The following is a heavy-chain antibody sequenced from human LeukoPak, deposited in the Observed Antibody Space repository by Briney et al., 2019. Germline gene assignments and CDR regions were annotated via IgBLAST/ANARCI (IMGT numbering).Heavy chain of an antibody. CDR3: ARWAARGWGILAAGEDIWFDP. CDR2: IYPGDSDT. J-gene: IGHJ5*02. D-gene: IGHD6-13*01. CDR1: GYSFTNYW. Sequence: GESLKISCKGSGYSFTNYWIGWVRQMPGKGLEWMGIIYPGDSDTRYSPSFQGQVTISADKSISTAYLQWSSLKASDTAIYYCARWAARGWGILAAGEDIWFDPWGQGTLVTVSS. V-gene: IGHV5-51*01.